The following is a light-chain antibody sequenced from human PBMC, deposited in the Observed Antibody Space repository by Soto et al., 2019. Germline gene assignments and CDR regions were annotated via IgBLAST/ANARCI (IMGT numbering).Light chain of an antibody. Sequence: EVVLTQSPAPLSLSPGERATLSCRASQSVGSSLAWYQQKPGQAPRLVIYDASNRATGIPVRFRGSGSGTDFTLTISSLEPEDFAVYYCQQRSNWPPLTFGGGTKVEIK. J-gene: IGKJ4*01. V-gene: IGKV3-11*01. CDR1: QSVGSS. CDR3: QQRSNWPPLT. CDR2: DAS.